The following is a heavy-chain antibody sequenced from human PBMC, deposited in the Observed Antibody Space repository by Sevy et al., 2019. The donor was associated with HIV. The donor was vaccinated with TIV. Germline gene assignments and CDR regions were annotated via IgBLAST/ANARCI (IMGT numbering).Heavy chain of an antibody. CDR1: GYTFDSYG. CDR3: ARGVSVGATTGVWFDP. V-gene: IGHV1-18*01. J-gene: IGHJ5*02. CDR2: ISTYNSNK. D-gene: IGHD1-26*01. Sequence: ASVKVSCKASGYTFDSYGITWVRQAPGQGLEWMGWISTYNSNKNYARKLQGRVTMTTDTSTRTAYMELTSLISDDTAVYYCARGVSVGATTGVWFDPWGQGTLVTVSS.